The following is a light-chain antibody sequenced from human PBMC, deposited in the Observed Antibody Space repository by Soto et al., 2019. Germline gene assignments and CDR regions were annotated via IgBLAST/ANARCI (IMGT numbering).Light chain of an antibody. J-gene: IGKJ3*01. Sequence: EIVLTQSPDTLSLSPGERATLSCRASQSVSSSHLAWYQQKPGQAPRLLMYETSSRATGIPDRFSGSGSGTDFTLTISRLEPEDFAVYYCQQHGDSPFTFGPGTNVDVK. V-gene: IGKV3-20*01. CDR3: QQHGDSPFT. CDR2: ETS. CDR1: QSVSSSH.